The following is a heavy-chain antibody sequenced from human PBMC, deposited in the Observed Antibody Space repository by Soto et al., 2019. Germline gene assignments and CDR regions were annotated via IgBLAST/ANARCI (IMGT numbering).Heavy chain of an antibody. CDR2: ISSGGST. J-gene: IGHJ4*02. V-gene: IGHV3-66*01. Sequence: EVQLVESGGGLVQPGGSLRLSCAASGFTVSNLYMTWVRQAPGKGLQWVAVISSGGSTYYADSVKGRFTISRDNSKNTLYIEMNSLRAEDTAVYYCARDTLGGAYDFLHGGQGTLVTVSS. CDR1: GFTVSNLY. CDR3: ARDTLGGAYDFLH. D-gene: IGHD3-3*01.